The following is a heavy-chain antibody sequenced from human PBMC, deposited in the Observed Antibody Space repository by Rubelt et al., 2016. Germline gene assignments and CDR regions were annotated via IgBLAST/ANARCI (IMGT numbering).Heavy chain of an antibody. V-gene: IGHV1-69*01. CDR1: GGTFSSYA. CDR3: ARALKIGHSGHSSSWYI. Sequence: QVQLVQSGAEVKKPGSSVKVSCKASGGTFSSYAISWVRQAPGQGLEWMGGIIPIFGTANYAQKFQGRVTITADESTSTAYMELSSLRSEDTAVYYCARALKIGHSGHSSSWYIWGQGTLVTVSS. J-gene: IGHJ4*02. D-gene: IGHD6-13*01. CDR2: IIPIFGTA.